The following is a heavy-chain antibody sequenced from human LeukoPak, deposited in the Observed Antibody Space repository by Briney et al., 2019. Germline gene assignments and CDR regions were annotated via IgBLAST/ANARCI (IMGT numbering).Heavy chain of an antibody. V-gene: IGHV4-61*02. D-gene: IGHD2-2*01. Sequence: SETLSLTCTVSGGSISSGSYYWTWIRQPAGKGLEWIGRIYTSGSPNYNPSLKSRVTISGDTSKNQFSLKLSSVTAADTAVYYCARVPTAILVLDYWGQGTLVTVSS. CDR1: GGSISSGSYY. CDR3: ARVPTAILVLDY. J-gene: IGHJ4*02. CDR2: IYTSGSP.